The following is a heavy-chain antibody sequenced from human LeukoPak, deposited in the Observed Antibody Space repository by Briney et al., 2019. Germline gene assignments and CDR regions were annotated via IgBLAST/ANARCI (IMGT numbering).Heavy chain of an antibody. V-gene: IGHV1-8*01. CDR1: GYTFTSYD. CDR3: ARVRYYGSAPPYYYYYYGMDV. J-gene: IGHJ6*02. CDR2: MNPNSGNT. D-gene: IGHD3-10*01. Sequence: ASVKVSCKASGYTFTSYDINWVRQATGQGLEWMGWMNPNSGNTGYAQKFQGRVTMTRNTPISTAYMELSSLRSEDTAVYYCARVRYYGSAPPYYYYYYGMDVWGQGTTVTVSS.